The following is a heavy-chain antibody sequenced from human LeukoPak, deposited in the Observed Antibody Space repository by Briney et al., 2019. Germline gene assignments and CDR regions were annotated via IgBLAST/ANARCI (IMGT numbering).Heavy chain of an antibody. V-gene: IGHV3-21*01. Sequence: GGSLRLSCAASGFTFSSYSMNWVRQAPGKGLEWVSSISSSSSYIYYADSVKGRFTISRDNAKNSLYLQMNSLRAEDTAVYYCARESRYYYDSSGYTYYFDYWGQGTLVIVSS. CDR1: GFTFSSYS. CDR2: ISSSSSYI. CDR3: ARESRYYYDSSGYTYYFDY. J-gene: IGHJ4*02. D-gene: IGHD3-22*01.